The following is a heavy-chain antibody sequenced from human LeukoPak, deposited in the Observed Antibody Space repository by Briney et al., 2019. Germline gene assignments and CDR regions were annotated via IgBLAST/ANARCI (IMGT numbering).Heavy chain of an antibody. J-gene: IGHJ4*02. CDR3: ARDKSRAMVRGVNPFDY. CDR2: ISSSSSSYI. V-gene: IGHV3-21*01. Sequence: PGGSLRLSCAASGFTFSSYSMNWVRQAPGKGLEWVSSISSSSSSYIYYADSVKGRFTISRDNAKNSLYLQMNSLRAEDTAVYYCARDKSRAMVRGVNPFDYWGQGTLVTVSS. CDR1: GFTFSSYS. D-gene: IGHD3-10*01.